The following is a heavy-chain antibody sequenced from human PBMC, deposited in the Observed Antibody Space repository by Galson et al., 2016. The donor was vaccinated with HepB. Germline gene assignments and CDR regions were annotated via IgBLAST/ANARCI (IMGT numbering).Heavy chain of an antibody. D-gene: IGHD3-22*01. CDR3: AGPHYYYDTRVSPGYFFDY. CDR2: INAGNGNT. J-gene: IGHJ4*02. Sequence: SVKVSCKASGYTFTYYAIHWVRQAPGQRLEWMGWINAGNGNTESSQKFQGRVTITRDTSASTAYMELSNLRSQDTAVYYCAGPHYYYDTRVSPGYFFDYWGQGTLVTVSS. V-gene: IGHV1-3*01. CDR1: GYTFTYYA.